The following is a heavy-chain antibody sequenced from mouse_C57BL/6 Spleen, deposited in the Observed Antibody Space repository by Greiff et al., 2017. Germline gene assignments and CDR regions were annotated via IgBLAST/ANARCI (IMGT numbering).Heavy chain of an antibody. CDR1: GYTFTNYW. CDR2: IHPNSGST. CDR3: ARTVFRNSVAY. V-gene: IGHV1-64*01. Sequence: QVQLQQPGAELVKPGASVKLSCKASGYTFTNYWMHWVKQRPGQGLEWIGMIHPNSGSTNYNEKFKGKATLTVDKSSSTAYMPLSSLTSEDSAVYDCARTVFRNSVAYWGQKTLVTVSA. J-gene: IGHJ3*01. D-gene: IGHD2-1*01.